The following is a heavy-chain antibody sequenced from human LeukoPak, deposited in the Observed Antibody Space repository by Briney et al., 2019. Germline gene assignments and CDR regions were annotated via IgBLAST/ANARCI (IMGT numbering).Heavy chain of an antibody. CDR1: GFTLSGFG. D-gene: IGHD5-12*01. Sequence: QPGRSLRLSCAASGFTLSGFGMHWVRQAPGKGLDWVAVISYDGDYKYYADSVKGRFTISRDNSKNTVYLQMNSLRAEDTAVYYCARGSLHSAYGFDYWGQGTLVTVSS. CDR2: ISYDGDYK. CDR3: ARGSLHSAYGFDY. V-gene: IGHV3-30*03. J-gene: IGHJ4*02.